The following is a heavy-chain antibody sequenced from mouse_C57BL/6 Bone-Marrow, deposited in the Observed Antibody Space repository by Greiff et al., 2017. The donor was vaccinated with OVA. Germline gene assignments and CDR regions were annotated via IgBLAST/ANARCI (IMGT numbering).Heavy chain of an antibody. CDR2: ISDGGSYT. CDR3: ARDRGPSFDY. CDR1: GFTFSSYA. Sequence: EVQGVESGGGLVKPGGSLKLSCAASGFTFSSYAMSWVRQTPEKRLEWVATISDGGSYTYYPDNVKGRFTISRDNAKNNLYLQMSHLKSEDTAMYYCARDRGPSFDYWGQGTTLTVSS. V-gene: IGHV5-4*01. D-gene: IGHD3-1*01. J-gene: IGHJ2*01.